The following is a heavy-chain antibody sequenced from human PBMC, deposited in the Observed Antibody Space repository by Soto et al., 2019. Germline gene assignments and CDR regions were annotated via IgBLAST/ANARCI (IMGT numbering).Heavy chain of an antibody. Sequence: GGSLRLSCAASGFTFSSYAMSWVRQAPGKGLEWVSAISGSGGSTYYADSVKGRFTISRDNSKNTLYLQMNSLRAEDTAVYYCAKEGYYDSSGYDAFDIWGQGTMVTVSS. CDR3: AKEGYYDSSGYDAFDI. V-gene: IGHV3-23*01. D-gene: IGHD3-22*01. CDR1: GFTFSSYA. J-gene: IGHJ3*02. CDR2: ISGSGGST.